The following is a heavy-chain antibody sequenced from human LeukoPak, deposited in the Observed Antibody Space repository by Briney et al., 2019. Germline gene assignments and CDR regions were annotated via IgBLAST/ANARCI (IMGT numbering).Heavy chain of an antibody. CDR3: AKDDVLYYYDSSGYYPDY. CDR2: ISGSGGST. Sequence: GGSLRLSCAASGFTFSSYAMSWVRQAPGKGLEWVSAISGSGGSTYYADSVKGRFTISRDNSKNTLYLQMNSLRAEDTAVYYCAKDDVLYYYDSSGYYPDYWGQGTLVTVSS. J-gene: IGHJ4*02. D-gene: IGHD3-22*01. CDR1: GFTFSSYA. V-gene: IGHV3-23*01.